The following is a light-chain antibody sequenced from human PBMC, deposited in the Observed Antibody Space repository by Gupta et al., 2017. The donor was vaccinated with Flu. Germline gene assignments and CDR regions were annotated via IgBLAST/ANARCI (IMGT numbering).Light chain of an antibody. CDR3: QQYGSSPPVRCS. CDR1: QSVSSSY. CDR2: GAS. V-gene: IGKV3-20*01. Sequence: EIVLTQSPGTLSLSPGERATLSCRASQSVSSSYLAWYQQKPGQAPRLLIYGASSRATGIPDRFSGSGSGTDFTLTISRLEPEDFAVYYCQQYGSSPPVRCSFGQGTKLEIK. J-gene: IGKJ2*04.